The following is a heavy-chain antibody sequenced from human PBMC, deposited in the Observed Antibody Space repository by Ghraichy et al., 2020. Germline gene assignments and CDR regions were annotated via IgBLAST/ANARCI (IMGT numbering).Heavy chain of an antibody. CDR3: ARDRGDWEYYYGMDV. CDR1: GYTFTGYY. Sequence: ASVKVSCKASGYTFTGYYMHWVRQTPGQGLEWMGRINPNSGGTNYAQKFQGRVTMTRDTSISTAYMELSRLRSDDTAVYYCARDRGDWEYYYGMDVWGQGTTVTVSS. V-gene: IGHV1-2*06. D-gene: IGHD3/OR15-3a*01. CDR2: INPNSGGT. J-gene: IGHJ6*02.